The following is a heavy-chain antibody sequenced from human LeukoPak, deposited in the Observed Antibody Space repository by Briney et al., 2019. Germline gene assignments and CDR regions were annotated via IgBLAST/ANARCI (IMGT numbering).Heavy chain of an antibody. V-gene: IGHV4-34*01. CDR3: ARTAVTTDYYYYYGMDV. J-gene: IGHJ6*04. CDR1: GGSFSGYY. CDR2: INHSGST. D-gene: IGHD4-17*01. Sequence: SETLSLICAVYGGSFSGYYWSWIRQPPGKGLEWIGEINHSGSTNYNPSLKSRVTISVDTSKNQFSLKLSSVTAADTAVYYCARTAVTTDYYYYYGMDVWGKGTTVTVSS.